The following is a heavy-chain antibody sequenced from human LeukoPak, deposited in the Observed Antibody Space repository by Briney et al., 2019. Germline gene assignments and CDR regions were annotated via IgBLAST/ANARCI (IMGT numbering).Heavy chain of an antibody. CDR3: ASLALMTTGVDY. Sequence: SETLSLTCTVSGGSISSYYWSWIRQPPGKGLEWIGYIYYSGSTNYNPSLKSRVTISVDTSKNQFSLKLSSVTAADTAVYYCASLALMTTGVDYWGQGTLVTVSS. CDR1: GGSISSYY. V-gene: IGHV4-59*01. J-gene: IGHJ4*02. D-gene: IGHD4-17*01. CDR2: IYYSGST.